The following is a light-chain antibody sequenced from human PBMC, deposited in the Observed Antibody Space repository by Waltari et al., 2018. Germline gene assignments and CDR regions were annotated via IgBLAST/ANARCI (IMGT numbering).Light chain of an antibody. V-gene: IGKV1-5*03. CDR1: QSIGSW. J-gene: IGKJ1*01. Sequence: DIQMTQSPSTLSASVGDRVTITCRASQSIGSWLAWYQQKPGKAPKLLIYEATSLESGVPSRFSASGSGTEFTLTISRLEPEDFAVFYCHQYDRSPWTFGQGTKVEF. CDR2: EAT. CDR3: HQYDRSPWT.